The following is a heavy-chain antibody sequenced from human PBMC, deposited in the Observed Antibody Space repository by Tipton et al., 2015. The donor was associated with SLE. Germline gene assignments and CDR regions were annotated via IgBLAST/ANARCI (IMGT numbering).Heavy chain of an antibody. J-gene: IGHJ5*02. CDR1: GGSIISYY. V-gene: IGHV4-4*08. D-gene: IGHD6-13*01. CDR2: IHSSGST. Sequence: TLSLTCTVSGGSIISYYWSWIRQPPGMGPELIGYIHSSGSTNYNPSLKSRVTISVDTSKNQFSLKLTSVTAADTAVYYCARQRVGVTADGNWFDPWGQGTLVTVSS. CDR3: ARQRVGVTADGNWFDP.